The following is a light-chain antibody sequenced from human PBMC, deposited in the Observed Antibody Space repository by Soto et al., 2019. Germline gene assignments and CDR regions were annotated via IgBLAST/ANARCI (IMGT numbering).Light chain of an antibody. CDR2: AAS. CDR1: QNINNY. V-gene: IGKV1-9*01. Sequence: DIQMTQSPSSLSASVGDRVTITCQASQNINNYLNWYQQKPGKAPKLLIYAASALQIGVPTRFSGSGSGTEFTLTISSLQPEDFATYYCQQFNNYQWTFGQGTKGDIK. CDR3: QQFNNYQWT. J-gene: IGKJ1*01.